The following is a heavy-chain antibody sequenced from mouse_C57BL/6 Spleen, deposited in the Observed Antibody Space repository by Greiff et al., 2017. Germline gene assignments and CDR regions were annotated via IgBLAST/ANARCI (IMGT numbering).Heavy chain of an antibody. V-gene: IGHV1-69*01. CDR2: IDPSDSYT. CDR3: ARSVAPYAMDY. J-gene: IGHJ4*01. Sequence: QVQLQQSGAELVMPGASVKLSCTASGYTFTSYWMHWVQQRPGQGLEWIGEIDPSDSYTTSNQKFKGKSTLTVDKSSSTAYMQLSSLTSEDSAVYYCARSVAPYAMDYWGQGTSVTVSS. D-gene: IGHD1-1*01. CDR1: GYTFTSYW.